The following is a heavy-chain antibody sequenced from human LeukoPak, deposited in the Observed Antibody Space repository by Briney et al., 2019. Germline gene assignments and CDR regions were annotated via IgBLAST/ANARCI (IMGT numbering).Heavy chain of an antibody. V-gene: IGHV3-30*02. J-gene: IGHJ5*02. CDR3: ARGPMVRGRRFDP. CDR2: IQYDGSNK. CDR1: GFTFSSYG. Sequence: GGSLRLSCAASGFTFSSYGMHWVRQAPGKGLEWVAFIQYDGSNKYYADSVKGRFTISRDNSKNTLYLQMNSLRAEDTAVYYCARGPMVRGRRFDPWGQGTLVTVSS. D-gene: IGHD3-10*01.